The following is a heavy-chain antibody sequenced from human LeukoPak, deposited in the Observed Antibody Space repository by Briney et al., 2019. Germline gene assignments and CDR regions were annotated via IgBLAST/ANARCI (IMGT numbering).Heavy chain of an antibody. CDR3: ARVSRLLSWVY. CDR1: GGTFSSYA. CDR2: IIPILGIA. Sequence: ASVKVSCKASGGTFSSYAISWVRQAPGQGLEWMGRIIPILGIANYAQKFQGRVTITADKSTSTAYMELSSLRSEDTAVYYCARVSRLLSWVYWGQGTLVTVSS. D-gene: IGHD2-15*01. J-gene: IGHJ4*02. V-gene: IGHV1-69*04.